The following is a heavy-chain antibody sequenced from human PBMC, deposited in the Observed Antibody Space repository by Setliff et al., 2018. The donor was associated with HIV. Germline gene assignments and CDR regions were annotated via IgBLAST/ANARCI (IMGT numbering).Heavy chain of an antibody. CDR2: IYYSGST. D-gene: IGHD3-22*01. CDR3: ARGAFIGYGWSCFGMDV. J-gene: IGHJ6*02. V-gene: IGHV4-39*07. Sequence: SETLSLTCSVSGGSFSSDSYYWGWIRQFPGKGLEWIGSIYYSGSTYYHPSLKSRVTISVDTSKNQFSLKLSSVTAADTAVYYCARGAFIGYGWSCFGMDVWGQGTTVTVSS. CDR1: GGSFSSDSYY.